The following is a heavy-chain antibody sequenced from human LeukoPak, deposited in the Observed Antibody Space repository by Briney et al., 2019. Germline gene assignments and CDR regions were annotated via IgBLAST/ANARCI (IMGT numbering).Heavy chain of an antibody. CDR3: ARDVTGNSSSPTSFYY. D-gene: IGHD6-13*01. CDR1: GLILTTDS. CDR2: INVSATYI. J-gene: IGHJ4*02. V-gene: IGHV3-21*06. Sequence: PGGCLRLACAPSGLILTTDSVDWVRRARGRGRGWVSSINVSATYINYADSVKGRFTISRDNAKNSLYLQMKSLRAEDTAVYYCARDVTGNSSSPTSFYYWGRGTLVTGPS.